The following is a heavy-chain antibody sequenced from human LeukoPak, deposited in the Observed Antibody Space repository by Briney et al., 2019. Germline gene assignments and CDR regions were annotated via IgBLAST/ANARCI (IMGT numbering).Heavy chain of an antibody. V-gene: IGHV3-23*01. CDR3: AKGWFGETLHGPHAY. D-gene: IGHD3-10*01. CDR2: ISASGSLT. CDR1: EFTFSTYA. J-gene: IGHJ4*02. Sequence: GGSLRLSCAASEFTFSTYAMSWVRQAPGKGREGGSSISASGSLTYYADSVKRRFTISRDNAKNILFLQMHRMTVEDTAVYYWAKGWFGETLHGPHAYWGQGTLVTVSS.